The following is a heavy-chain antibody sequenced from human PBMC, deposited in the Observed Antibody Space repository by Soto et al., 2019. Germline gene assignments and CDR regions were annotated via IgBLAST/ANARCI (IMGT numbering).Heavy chain of an antibody. J-gene: IGHJ6*03. Sequence: SETLSLTCAVYGGSFSGYYWSWIRQPPGKGLEWIGEINHSGSTNYNPSLKSRVTISVDTSKNQFSLKLSSVTAADTAVYYCARPHTLRFLEWPPPERYMDVWGKGTTVTVSS. CDR1: GGSFSGYY. V-gene: IGHV4-34*01. D-gene: IGHD3-3*01. CDR3: ARPHTLRFLEWPPPERYMDV. CDR2: INHSGST.